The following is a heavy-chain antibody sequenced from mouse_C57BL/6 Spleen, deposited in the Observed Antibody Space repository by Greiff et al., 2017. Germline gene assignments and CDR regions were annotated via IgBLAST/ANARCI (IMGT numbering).Heavy chain of an antibody. J-gene: IGHJ3*01. Sequence: QVQLQQPGAELVKPGASVKMSCKASGYTFTSYWITWVKQRPGQGLEWIGDIYPGSGSTNYNEKFKSKATLTVDTSSSTAYMQLSSLTSGDSAVYCYARRNWDEGAWFAYWGQGSLVTVSA. CDR3: ARRNWDEGAWFAY. CDR2: IYPGSGST. V-gene: IGHV1-55*01. D-gene: IGHD4-1*02. CDR1: GYTFTSYW.